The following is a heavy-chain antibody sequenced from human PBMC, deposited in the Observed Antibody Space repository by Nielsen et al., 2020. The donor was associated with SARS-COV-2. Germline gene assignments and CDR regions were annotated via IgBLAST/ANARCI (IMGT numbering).Heavy chain of an antibody. D-gene: IGHD3-10*01. CDR2: IYYSGST. J-gene: IGHJ6*02. CDR3: ARERLYYYGSGNLDS. V-gene: IGHV4-31*03. Sequence: SETLSLTCTVSGGSISSGDYYWSWIRQSPGKGLEWIGYIYYSGSTYYNPSLKSRVTISVDTSKNQFSLKLSSVTAADTAVYYCARERLYYYGSGNLDSWGQGTTVTVSS. CDR1: GGSISSGDYY.